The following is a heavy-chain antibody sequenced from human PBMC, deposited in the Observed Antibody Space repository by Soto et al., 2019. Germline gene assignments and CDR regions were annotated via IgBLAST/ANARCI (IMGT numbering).Heavy chain of an antibody. Sequence: QVQLVQSGSEVKKPGSSVKVSCKASGGTFSSYAISWVRQAPGQGLEWMGGIIPIFGTANYAQKFQGRVTINADESTSTAYMELISLRSEATAVYYCSRGSWYSSGWYIYWGQGTLVTVSS. CDR1: GGTFSSYA. D-gene: IGHD6-19*01. V-gene: IGHV1-69*01. CDR3: SRGSWYSSGWYIY. J-gene: IGHJ4*02. CDR2: IIPIFGTA.